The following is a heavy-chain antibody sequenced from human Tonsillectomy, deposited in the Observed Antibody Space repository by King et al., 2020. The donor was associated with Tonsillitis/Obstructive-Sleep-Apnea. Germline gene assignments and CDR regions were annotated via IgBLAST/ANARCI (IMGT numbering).Heavy chain of an antibody. CDR3: ARDGGRIAVAGYFDY. V-gene: IGHV3-30*01. D-gene: IGHD6-19*01. CDR2: ISYDGSNK. J-gene: IGHJ4*02. Sequence: VQLVESGGGVFQPGRSLRLSCAASGFTFSSYAMHWVRQSPGKGLEWVAVISYDGSNKYYADSVKGRFTISRDNSKNTLYLQMNSRRAEDTAVYYCARDGGRIAVAGYFDYWGQGTLVTVSS. CDR1: GFTFSSYA.